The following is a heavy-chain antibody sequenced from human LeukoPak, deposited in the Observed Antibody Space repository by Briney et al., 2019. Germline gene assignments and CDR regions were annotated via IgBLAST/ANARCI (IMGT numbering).Heavy chain of an antibody. Sequence: PSETLSLTCTVSGGSISSSSSYWGWIRQPPGKGLEWIGSIYYSGSTSHNPSLKSRVTMSVDTSKNQFSLKLSSVTAADTAVYYCARHPAWFDPWGQGTLVTVSS. CDR1: GGSISSSSSY. J-gene: IGHJ5*02. CDR2: IYYSGST. V-gene: IGHV4-39*01. CDR3: ARHPAWFDP.